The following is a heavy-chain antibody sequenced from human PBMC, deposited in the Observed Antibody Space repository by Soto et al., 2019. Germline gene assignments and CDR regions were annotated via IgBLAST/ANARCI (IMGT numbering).Heavy chain of an antibody. J-gene: IGHJ5*02. CDR2: IISSSSYI. V-gene: IGHV3-21*01. Sequence: GGSLRLSCAASGFTFSSYSMNWVRQAPGKGLEWVSSIISSSSYIYYADSVKGRLTISRDNAKNSLYLQMNSLRAEDTAVYYCARDGLPARRLLRFLAGGRTWFDPWGQGTLVTVSS. CDR1: GFTFSSYS. CDR3: ARDGLPARRLLRFLAGGRTWFDP. D-gene: IGHD3-3*01.